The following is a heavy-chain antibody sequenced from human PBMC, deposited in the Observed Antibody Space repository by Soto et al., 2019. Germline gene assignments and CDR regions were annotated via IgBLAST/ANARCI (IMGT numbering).Heavy chain of an antibody. CDR2: IYYSGST. CDR3: ARAQPSSTSCYDSYGCRYYFDY. Sequence: SETLSLTCTVSGGSISSSSYYWGWIRQPPGKGLEWIGSIYYSGSTYYNPSLKSRVTISVDTSKNQFSLKLSSVTAADTAVYYCARAQPSSTSCYDSYGCRYYFDYWGQGTLVTVSS. CDR1: GGSISSSSYY. J-gene: IGHJ4*02. D-gene: IGHD2-2*01. V-gene: IGHV4-39*01.